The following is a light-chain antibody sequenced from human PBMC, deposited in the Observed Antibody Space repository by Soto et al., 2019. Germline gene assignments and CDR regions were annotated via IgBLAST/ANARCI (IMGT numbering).Light chain of an antibody. J-gene: IGKJ1*01. Sequence: EIVMTQSPATLSVSPGERATLSCRARQSVSSNLAWYQQKPGQAPRLLIYDASNRATGIPARFSGSGTGTDFTLTISDVQPEDFAVYYCHQRQSWPRTFGQGTKVDIK. CDR2: DAS. CDR3: HQRQSWPRT. CDR1: QSVSSN. V-gene: IGKV3D-15*01.